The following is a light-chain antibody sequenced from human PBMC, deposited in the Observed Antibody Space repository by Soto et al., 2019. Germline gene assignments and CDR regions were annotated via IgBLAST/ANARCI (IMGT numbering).Light chain of an antibody. CDR2: DVS. CDR1: SSDVGSYNY. CDR3: SSDTTSSTHVV. Sequence: QSALTQPASVSGSPGQSITISCTGTSSDVGSYNYVSWYQQYPGKAPKLMIYDVSNRPSGVSYRFSGSKSGNTASLTISGLPAEDEADYYCSSDTTSSTHVVFGGGTKLNVL. J-gene: IGLJ2*01. V-gene: IGLV2-14*01.